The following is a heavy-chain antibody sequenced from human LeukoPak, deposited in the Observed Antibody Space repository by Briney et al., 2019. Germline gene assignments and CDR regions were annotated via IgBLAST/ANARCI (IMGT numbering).Heavy chain of an antibody. Sequence: SETLSLTCSISGDSINSGGYYWNWIRQPPGKGLEWLGYIHSGGNAYFNPSVEGRSSISLDKSQNQFFLRLTSVTAADTAVYFCARDHYDSRGYYVVEYWGQGTLITVSS. CDR2: IHSGGNA. J-gene: IGHJ4*02. CDR3: ARDHYDSRGYYVVEY. CDR1: GDSINSGGYY. D-gene: IGHD3-22*01. V-gene: IGHV4-31*03.